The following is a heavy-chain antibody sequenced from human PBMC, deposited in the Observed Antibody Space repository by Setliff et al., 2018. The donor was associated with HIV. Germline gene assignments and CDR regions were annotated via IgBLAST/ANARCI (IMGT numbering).Heavy chain of an antibody. V-gene: IGHV3-15*01. D-gene: IGHD3-22*01. CDR2: ISGTT. CDR1: GFTFSSAW. CDR3: AKRDYEDSTSYAPFFQY. J-gene: IGHJ1*01. Sequence: PGGSLRLSCAASGFTFSSAWMIWVRQAPGKGLDWVGLISGTTDYAAPVEGRLIISRDNSQNTLYLQMNSLTAEDTAIYYCAKRDYEDSTSYAPFFQYWGQGTLVTVSS.